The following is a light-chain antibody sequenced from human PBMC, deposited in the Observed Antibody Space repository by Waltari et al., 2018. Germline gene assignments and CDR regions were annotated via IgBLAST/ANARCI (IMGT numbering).Light chain of an antibody. CDR2: HAS. Sequence: DIQMTQSPPTLSASVGDTVTITCRASPNIGNRLAWYQQKPGKAPKLLIFHASSLESGVPSRFSGSGSGPEFTLTISSLQPDDFATYYCLQYNSYSRGTFGQGTKVEIK. V-gene: IGKV1-5*01. CDR3: LQYNSYSRGT. CDR1: PNIGNR. J-gene: IGKJ1*01.